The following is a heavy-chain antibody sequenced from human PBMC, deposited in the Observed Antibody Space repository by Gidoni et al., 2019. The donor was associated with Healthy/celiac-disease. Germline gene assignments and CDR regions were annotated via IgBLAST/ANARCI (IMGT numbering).Heavy chain of an antibody. D-gene: IGHD6-19*01. CDR2: IYYSGST. CDR1: GGSISSSSYY. Sequence: QLQLQESGPGLVKPSETLSLTCPVSGGSISSSSYYWGWIRQPPGKGLEWIGSIYYSGSTYYNPSLKSRVTISVDTSKNQFSLKLSSVTAADTAVYYCARHHLSSGWYEGYGAFDIWGQGTMVTVSS. V-gene: IGHV4-39*01. CDR3: ARHHLSSGWYEGYGAFDI. J-gene: IGHJ3*02.